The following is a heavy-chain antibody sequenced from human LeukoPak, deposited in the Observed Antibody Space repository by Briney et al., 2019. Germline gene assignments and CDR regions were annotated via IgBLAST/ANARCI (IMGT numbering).Heavy chain of an antibody. D-gene: IGHD2-2*01. CDR1: GFTFSSYG. CDR3: AREKIVVVPAATGYYYYYYGMDV. Sequence: PGGSLRLSCAASGFTFSSYGMHWVRQAPGKGLEWVAVIWYDGSNKYYADSVKGRFTISRDNSKNTLYLQMNSLRAEDTAVYYCAREKIVVVPAATGYYYYYYGMDVWRKGTTVTVSS. CDR2: IWYDGSNK. J-gene: IGHJ6*04. V-gene: IGHV3-33*01.